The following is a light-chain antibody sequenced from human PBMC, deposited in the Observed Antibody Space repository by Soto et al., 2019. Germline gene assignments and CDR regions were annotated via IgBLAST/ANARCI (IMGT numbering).Light chain of an antibody. Sequence: EIVLTQSPGTLSLSPGERATLSCRASQSISSSYLAWYQQKPGQAPRLLIYAASSRATDIPDRFSGSGSGTDFTLTISRLEPEDFAVYFCQQYGDSPMYTFGQGTKLEI. CDR3: QQYGDSPMYT. J-gene: IGKJ2*01. CDR2: AAS. CDR1: QSISSSY. V-gene: IGKV3-20*01.